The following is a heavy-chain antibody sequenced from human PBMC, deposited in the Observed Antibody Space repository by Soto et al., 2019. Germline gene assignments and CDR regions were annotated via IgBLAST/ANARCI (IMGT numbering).Heavy chain of an antibody. CDR2: ISAYNDNT. D-gene: IGHD3-3*01. V-gene: IGHV1-18*01. CDR3: ARDCYDFWSGYYRSCYFDY. Sequence: QVQLVQSGAEVKKPGASVKVSCKASGYTFTSYGISWVRQAPGQGLEWMGWISAYNDNTNYAQKLQGRVTMTTDTSTSTAYMELRSLRSDDTAVYYCARDCYDFWSGYYRSCYFDYWGQGTLVTVSS. J-gene: IGHJ4*02. CDR1: GYTFTSYG.